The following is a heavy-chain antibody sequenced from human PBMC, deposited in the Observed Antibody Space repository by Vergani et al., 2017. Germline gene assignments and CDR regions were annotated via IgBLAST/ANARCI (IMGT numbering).Heavy chain of an antibody. V-gene: IGHV1-69*13. CDR3: ARARHRLYCGSTSCYIGGWFDP. J-gene: IGHJ5*02. D-gene: IGHD2-2*02. Sequence: QVQLVQSGAEVKKPGSSVKVSCKASGGTFSSYAISWVRQAPGQGLEWMGRIIPIFGTANYAQKFQGRVTITADESTSTAYMELSSLRSEDTAVYYCARARHRLYCGSTSCYIGGWFDPWGQGTLVTVSS. CDR2: IIPIFGTA. CDR1: GGTFSSYA.